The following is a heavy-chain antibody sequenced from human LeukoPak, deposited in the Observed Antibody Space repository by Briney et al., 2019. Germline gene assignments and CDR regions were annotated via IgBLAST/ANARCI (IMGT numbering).Heavy chain of an antibody. D-gene: IGHD2-2*01. Sequence: GGSLRLSCAASGFTFSSNWMSWARQAPGKGLEWVATIQPDGSEKYYVDSVKGRFTISRDNAKNALYLQMNSLRAEDTAVYYCVRDNAAWGQGTLVAVSS. CDR3: VRDNAA. J-gene: IGHJ4*02. V-gene: IGHV3-7*01. CDR1: GFTFSSNW. CDR2: IQPDGSEK.